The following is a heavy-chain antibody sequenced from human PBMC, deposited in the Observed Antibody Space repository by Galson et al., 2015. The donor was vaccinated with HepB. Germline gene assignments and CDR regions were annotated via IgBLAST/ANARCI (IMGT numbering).Heavy chain of an antibody. CDR2: TYYRSTWYN. J-gene: IGHJ3*02. Sequence: CAISGDSVSSSSAAWNWIRQSPSRGLEWLGRTYYRSTWYNDYAVSVTSRMTISADTSKNQFSLQLNSVTAEDTAVYYCARGGSGFTVFIFDIWGQGTMVTISS. CDR1: GDSVSSSSAA. D-gene: IGHD2-15*01. V-gene: IGHV6-1*01. CDR3: ARGGSGFTVFIFDI.